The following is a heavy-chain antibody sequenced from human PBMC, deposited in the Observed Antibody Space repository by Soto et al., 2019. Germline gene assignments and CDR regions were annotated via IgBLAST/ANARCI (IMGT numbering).Heavy chain of an antibody. CDR1: GGSISSSY. CDR3: ARSVVHQWLVHDAVDV. CDR2: IYYSGTT. Sequence: QVQLQESGPGLVKPSETLSLTCTVSGGSISSSYWSWIRQSPGKGLEWIAYIYYSGTTNYNPSLESRVTISLDTSKNQVSLRRTSVTAADTAVYYCARSVVHQWLVHDAVDVWGRGTLVTVSS. D-gene: IGHD6-19*01. J-gene: IGHJ3*01. V-gene: IGHV4-59*01.